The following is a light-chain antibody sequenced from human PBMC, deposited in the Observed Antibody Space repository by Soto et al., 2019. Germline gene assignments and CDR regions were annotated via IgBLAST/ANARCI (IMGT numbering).Light chain of an antibody. Sequence: QSVPTQPASVSGSPGQSITVSCTGTSSDLGGYNYVSWYQHHPGKAPKLMIYEVSNRPSGVSNRFSGSKSGNTASLTISGLQAEDEAEYYCSSYTSSDTLVFGTGTKVTVL. J-gene: IGLJ1*01. V-gene: IGLV2-14*01. CDR1: SSDLGGYNY. CDR2: EVS. CDR3: SSYTSSDTLV.